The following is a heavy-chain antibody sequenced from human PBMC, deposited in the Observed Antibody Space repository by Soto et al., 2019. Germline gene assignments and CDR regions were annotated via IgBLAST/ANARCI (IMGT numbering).Heavy chain of an antibody. J-gene: IGHJ4*02. V-gene: IGHV3-9*01. CDR1: GFTFDDYA. Sequence: GGSLRLSCAASGFTFDDYAMHWVRQAPGKGLEWVSGISWNSGSIGYADSVKGRFTISRDNAKNSLYLQMNSLRAEDTALYYCAKGRLLSCSSTSCYVGDYFDYWGQGTLVTVSS. D-gene: IGHD2-2*01. CDR3: AKGRLLSCSSTSCYVGDYFDY. CDR2: ISWNSGSI.